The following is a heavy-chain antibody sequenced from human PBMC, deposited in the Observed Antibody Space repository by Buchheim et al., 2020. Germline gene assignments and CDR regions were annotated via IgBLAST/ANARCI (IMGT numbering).Heavy chain of an antibody. Sequence: QVQLVESGGGVVQPGRSLRLSCAASGFTFSSYGMHWVRQAPGKGLEWVAVIWYDGSNKYYADSVKGRFTISRDNSKNTLYLQMNSLRAEDTAVYYCARPRGYCSSTSCRYYYGMDVWGQGTT. J-gene: IGHJ6*02. CDR1: GFTFSSYG. CDR3: ARPRGYCSSTSCRYYYGMDV. D-gene: IGHD2-2*01. V-gene: IGHV3-33*01. CDR2: IWYDGSNK.